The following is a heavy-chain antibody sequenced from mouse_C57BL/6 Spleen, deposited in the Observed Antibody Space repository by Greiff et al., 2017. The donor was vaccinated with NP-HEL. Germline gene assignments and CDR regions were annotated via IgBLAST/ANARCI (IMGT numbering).Heavy chain of an antibody. J-gene: IGHJ4*01. V-gene: IGHV5-17*01. Sequence: EVQLVESGGGLVKPGGSLKLSCAASGFTFSDYGMHWVRQAPEKGLEWVAYISSGSSTIYYADTVKGRFTISRDNAKNTLFLQMTSLRSEDTAMYYCASLYDYDNAMDYWGQGTSVTVSS. D-gene: IGHD2-4*01. CDR2: ISSGSSTI. CDR3: ASLYDYDNAMDY. CDR1: GFTFSDYG.